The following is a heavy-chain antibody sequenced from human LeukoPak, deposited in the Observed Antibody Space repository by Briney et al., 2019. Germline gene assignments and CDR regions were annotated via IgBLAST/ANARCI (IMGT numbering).Heavy chain of an antibody. CDR2: IYYSGST. V-gene: IGHV4-31*03. Sequence: SQTLSLTCTVSGGSISSGGYSWSWIRQHPGKGLEWIGYIYYSGSTYYNPSLKSRVTISVDTSKNQFSLKLSSVTAADTAVYYCARYYYDSSGYAPRLFYFDYWGQGTLVTVSS. D-gene: IGHD3-22*01. CDR3: ARYYYDSSGYAPRLFYFDY. J-gene: IGHJ4*02. CDR1: GGSISSGGYS.